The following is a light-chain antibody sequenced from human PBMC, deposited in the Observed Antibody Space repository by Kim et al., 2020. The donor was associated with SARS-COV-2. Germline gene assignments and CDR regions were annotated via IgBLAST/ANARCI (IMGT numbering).Light chain of an antibody. CDR3: QVWETNTGPVV. CDR2: YYI. J-gene: IGLJ2*01. Sequence: PGQAPRTTSGGESIGAYTEHWHQQKPGQAPVLVISYYIDRPAGIADRFSGSSSGRTATLTISRGEAGAEAEYYCQVWETNTGPVVFGGGTQLTVL. V-gene: IGLV3-21*01. CDR1: SIGAYT.